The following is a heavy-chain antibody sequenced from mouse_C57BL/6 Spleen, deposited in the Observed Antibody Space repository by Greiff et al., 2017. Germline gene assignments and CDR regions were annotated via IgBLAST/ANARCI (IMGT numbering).Heavy chain of an antibody. V-gene: IGHV1-5*01. CDR3: TRGGYGSSPYAMDY. CDR2: IYPGNRDT. D-gene: IGHD1-1*01. Sequence: EVQLQQSGTVLARPGASVKMSCKTSGYTFTSYWLHWVKQRPGQGLEWIGAIYPGNRDTSYNQKFKGKAKLTAVTSASTAYMELSSLTNEDSAVYYCTRGGYGSSPYAMDYWGQGTSVTVSA. J-gene: IGHJ4*01. CDR1: GYTFTSYW.